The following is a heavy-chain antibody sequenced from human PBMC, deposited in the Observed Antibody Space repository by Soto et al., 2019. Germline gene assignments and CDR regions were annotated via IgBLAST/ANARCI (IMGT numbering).Heavy chain of an antibody. J-gene: IGHJ4*02. V-gene: IGHV4-61*01. CDR2: ISYSGST. D-gene: IGHD1-26*01. Sequence: QVQLQESGPGLVKPSETLSLTCTVSGASVSSGNYYWSWIRQPPGKGLECIGYISYSGSTNYNPSLTSRVPISIATSKNQFSLKLSSVTAADTAVYYCARGSGSYYAYWGQGTLVTVSS. CDR1: GASVSSGNYY. CDR3: ARGSGSYYAY.